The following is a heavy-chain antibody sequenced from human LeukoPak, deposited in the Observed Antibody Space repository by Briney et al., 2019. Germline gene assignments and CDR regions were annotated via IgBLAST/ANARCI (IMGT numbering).Heavy chain of an antibody. Sequence: PSETLSLTCTVSGGSISSYYWSWIRQPPGKGLEWIGYIYYSGSTNYNPSLKSRVTISVDTSKNQFSLKLSSVTAADTAVYYCARWEMATIGAFDIWGQGTMVTVSS. J-gene: IGHJ3*02. D-gene: IGHD5-24*01. V-gene: IGHV4-59*01. CDR2: IYYSGST. CDR1: GGSISSYY. CDR3: ARWEMATIGAFDI.